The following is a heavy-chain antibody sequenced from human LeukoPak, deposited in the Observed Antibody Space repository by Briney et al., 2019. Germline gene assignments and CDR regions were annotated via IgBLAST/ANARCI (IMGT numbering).Heavy chain of an antibody. Sequence: ASVKVSCKASGYTFTSYDINWVRQATGQGLEWMGWMNPNSGNTGYAQKFQGRVTMTRNTSISTAYMELSSLRSEDTAVYYCARGSLESSLRFLEWLDYYYYMDVWGQGTMVTVSS. CDR1: GYTFTSYD. J-gene: IGHJ6*03. V-gene: IGHV1-8*01. CDR2: MNPNSGNT. CDR3: ARGSLESSLRFLEWLDYYYYMDV. D-gene: IGHD3-3*01.